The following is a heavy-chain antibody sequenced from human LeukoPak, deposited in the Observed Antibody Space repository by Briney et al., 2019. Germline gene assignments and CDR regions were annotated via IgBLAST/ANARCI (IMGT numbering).Heavy chain of an antibody. J-gene: IGHJ5*02. CDR1: GGSISSYY. Sequence: SETLSLTCTVTGGSISSYYWSWIRQPPGKGLEWIGYIYYSGSTNYNPSLKSRVTISVDTSKNQFSLKLSSVTAADTAVYYCARDISDSPTNWFDPWGQGTLVTVSS. CDR3: ARDISDSPTNWFDP. CDR2: IYYSGST. V-gene: IGHV4-59*12. D-gene: IGHD2-15*01.